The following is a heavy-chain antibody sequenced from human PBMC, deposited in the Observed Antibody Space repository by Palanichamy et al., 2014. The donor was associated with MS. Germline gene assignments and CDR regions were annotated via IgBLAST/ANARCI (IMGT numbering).Heavy chain of an antibody. V-gene: IGHV3-7*01. CDR3: ATDYI. J-gene: IGHJ3*02. CDR2: IMKDGSVK. CDR1: GFTFSNNW. Sequence: EVHLVESGGGLVQPGGSLRLSCEASGFTFSNNWMSWVRQAPGKGLEWVANIMKDGSVKDYVDSVKGRFTVSRDNAKNSLYLQMNSLRAEDTAVYYCATDYIWGRGTMVTVSS.